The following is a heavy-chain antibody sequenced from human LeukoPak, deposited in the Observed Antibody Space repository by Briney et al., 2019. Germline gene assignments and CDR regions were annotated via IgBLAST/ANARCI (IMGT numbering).Heavy chain of an antibody. CDR2: IYYSGST. D-gene: IGHD3-10*01. CDR1: GGSISSTSFF. Sequence: SETLSLTCTVSGGSISSTSFFWGWLRQPPGKGLEWIGTIYYSGSTYYNPSLKSRVTMSVDTSKNQFSLKLSSVTAADTAVYYCASSGGSGEFPFDDWGPGTLVTVSS. CDR3: ASSGGSGEFPFDD. J-gene: IGHJ4*02. V-gene: IGHV4-39*07.